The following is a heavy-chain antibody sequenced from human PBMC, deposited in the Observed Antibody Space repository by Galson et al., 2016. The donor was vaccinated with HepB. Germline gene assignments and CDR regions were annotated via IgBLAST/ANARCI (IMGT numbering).Heavy chain of an antibody. D-gene: IGHD5-18*01. V-gene: IGHV3-33*01. CDR3: AREVGYSHVVTINLFDP. CDR2: IWYDGSNK. Sequence: SLRLSCAASGFTFSSYGMHWVRQAPGKGLEWVAVIWYDGSNKNYADSVKGRFTISRDNAKNTVYLPMNSLRAEDTAVSYCAREVGYSHVVTINLFDPWGQGTLVTVSS. J-gene: IGHJ5*02. CDR1: GFTFSSYG.